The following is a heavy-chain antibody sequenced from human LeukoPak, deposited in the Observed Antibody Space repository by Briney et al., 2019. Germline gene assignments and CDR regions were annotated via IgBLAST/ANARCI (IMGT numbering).Heavy chain of an antibody. CDR1: GFTFSSYG. CDR2: ISYDGSNK. D-gene: IGHD3-10*01. J-gene: IGHJ6*03. CDR3: AKAGTYYSIYYYYYMDV. Sequence: GGSLRLSCAASGFTFSSYGMHWVRQAPGKGLEWVAVISYDGSNKYYADSVKGRFTISRDNSKNTLYLQMNSLRAEDTAVYYCAKAGTYYSIYYYYYMDVWGKGTTVTVSS. V-gene: IGHV3-30*18.